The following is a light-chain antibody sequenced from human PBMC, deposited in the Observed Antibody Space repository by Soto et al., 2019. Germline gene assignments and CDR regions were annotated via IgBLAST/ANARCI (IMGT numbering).Light chain of an antibody. J-gene: IGKJ1*01. CDR1: QSVGSSH. Sequence: EIVLTQSPGTLSLSPGERAALSCRASQSVGSSHLAWFQQKPGQAPRLLIYGASSRATGIPDRFSGSGSGTDFTLTISRLEPEAFPVYYCQQYDDSWTFGQGTKVEIK. V-gene: IGKV3-20*01. CDR3: QQYDDSWT. CDR2: GAS.